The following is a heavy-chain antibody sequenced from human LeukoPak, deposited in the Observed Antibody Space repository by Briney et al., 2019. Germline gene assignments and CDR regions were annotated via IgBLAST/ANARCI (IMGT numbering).Heavy chain of an antibody. D-gene: IGHD2-15*01. V-gene: IGHV4-59*01. CDR3: VRSKSGAYGWFDP. Sequence: SETLSLTCTVSGGSITSYYWSWIRQPPGTGLEWIGYIYYSGTTNYNPSLKSRVTISLDTSKNQFSLKVNSVTAADTAVYYCVRSKSGAYGWFDPWGQGTLVTVSS. CDR2: IYYSGTT. CDR1: GGSITSYY. J-gene: IGHJ5*02.